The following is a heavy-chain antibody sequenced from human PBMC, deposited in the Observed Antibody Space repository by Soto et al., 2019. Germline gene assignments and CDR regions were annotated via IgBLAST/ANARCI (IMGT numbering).Heavy chain of an antibody. CDR1: GFSLSNSGVG. CDR3: AHRLAASGLFDY. V-gene: IGHV2-5*01. Sequence: QITLKESGPTLVKPTQPLTLTCTFSGFSLSNSGVGVGWIRQPTGKALEWLALIYWYDDQRYSPSLKSRLTIPQDTSKNQVVLTMTNMDPVDTATYYCAHRLAASGLFDYWGKGTLVTVSS. D-gene: IGHD6-13*01. J-gene: IGHJ4*02. CDR2: IYWYDDQ.